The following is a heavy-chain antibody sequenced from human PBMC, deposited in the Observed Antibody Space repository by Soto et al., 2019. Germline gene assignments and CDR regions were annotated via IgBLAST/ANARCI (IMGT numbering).Heavy chain of an antibody. CDR3: ARVRKSKYDXWSGPKVTLYCYYGMDV. V-gene: IGHV1-69*13. CDR2: IIPIFGTA. CDR1: GGTFSSYA. J-gene: IGHJ6*02. D-gene: IGHD3-3*01. Sequence: ASVKVSCKASGGTFSSYAISWVRQAPGQGLEWMGGIIPIFGTANYAQKFQGRVTITADESTSTAYMELSSLRSEDTAVYYCARVRKSKYDXWSGPKVTLYCYYGMDVWGQGTTVTVSS.